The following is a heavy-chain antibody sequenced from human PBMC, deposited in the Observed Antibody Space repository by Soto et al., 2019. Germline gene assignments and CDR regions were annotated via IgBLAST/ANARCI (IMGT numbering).Heavy chain of an antibody. CDR1: GYTFTSYG. V-gene: IGHV1-18*01. J-gene: IGHJ6*03. CDR2: ISAYNGNT. D-gene: IGHD6-6*01. CDR3: ARDCPDIAARRCYYYYCMDV. Sequence: QVQLVQSGAEVKKPGASVKVSCKASGYTFTSYGISWVRQAPGQGLEWMGWISAYNGNTNYAQKLQGRVTMTPDTSTGTAYMELRSLRSDDTAVYYCARDCPDIAARRCYYYYCMDVWGKGTTVTVSS.